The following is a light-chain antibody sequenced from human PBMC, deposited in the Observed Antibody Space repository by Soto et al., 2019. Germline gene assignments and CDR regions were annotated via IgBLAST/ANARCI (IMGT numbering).Light chain of an antibody. CDR3: NSYTNDTTLV. CDR2: EVA. J-gene: IGLJ6*01. Sequence: QSALTQPASVSGSAGQSITISCSGTMRDVGAYNLVSWYQQHPGTAPKLIIFEVANRPSGVSSRFSGSKSGNTASLTISRLLPEDEADYYCNSYTNDTTLVFGSGTKVTVL. CDR1: MRDVGAYNL. V-gene: IGLV2-14*01.